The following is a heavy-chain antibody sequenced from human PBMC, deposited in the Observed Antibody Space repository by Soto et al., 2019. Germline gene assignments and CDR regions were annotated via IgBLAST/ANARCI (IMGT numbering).Heavy chain of an antibody. Sequence: PSETLSLTCTVSGGSISRYFWSWIRQPPGKGLEFIGYIFYSGSTNYNPSLKSRLTITVDTSKNQFSLKLSSVTAADTAVYFCARSLRNDFFDYWGQGTLVTVSS. V-gene: IGHV4-59*01. CDR2: IFYSGST. CDR1: GGSISRYF. CDR3: ARSLRNDFFDY. J-gene: IGHJ4*02. D-gene: IGHD3-16*01.